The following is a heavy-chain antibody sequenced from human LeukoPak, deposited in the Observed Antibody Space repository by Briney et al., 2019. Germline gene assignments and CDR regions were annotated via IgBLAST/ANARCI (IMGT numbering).Heavy chain of an antibody. V-gene: IGHV3-48*04. J-gene: IGHJ5*02. CDR2: INGRGGII. Sequence: GGSLRLSCKASGFSFSNYYMNWVRQAPGKGLEWLSHINGRGGIINYADSVKGRFTISRDNARNSLDLHMSSLGAEDTAVYYCARSSIAARPDGNWFDPWGQGTLVTVSS. CDR1: GFSFSNYY. D-gene: IGHD6-6*01. CDR3: ARSSIAARPDGNWFDP.